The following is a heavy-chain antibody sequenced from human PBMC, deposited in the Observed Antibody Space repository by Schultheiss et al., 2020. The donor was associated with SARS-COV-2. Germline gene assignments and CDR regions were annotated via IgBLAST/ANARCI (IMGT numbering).Heavy chain of an antibody. D-gene: IGHD3-22*01. J-gene: IGHJ4*02. CDR2: VRKKANNYAT. Sequence: GESLKISCAASGFTFSSYAMSWVRQAPGKGLEWVGRVRKKANNYATVYAVSVKGRFTISRDDSKNTAYLQMNSLKTEDTAVYFCTRHGSGDDSSGFIDYWGQGILVTVAS. CDR3: TRHGSGDDSSGFIDY. CDR1: GFTFSSYA. V-gene: IGHV3-73*01.